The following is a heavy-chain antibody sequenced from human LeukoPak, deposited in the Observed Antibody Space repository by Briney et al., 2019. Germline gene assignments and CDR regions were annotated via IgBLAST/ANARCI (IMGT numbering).Heavy chain of an antibody. Sequence: SVKVSCKASGGTFSSYAISWVRQAPGQGLEWTGRIIPILGIANYAQKFQGRVTITADKSTSTAYMELSSLRSEDTAVYYCARDPTQYGSGSYYNVGGDYWGQGTLVTVSS. J-gene: IGHJ4*02. CDR3: ARDPTQYGSGSYYNVGGDY. CDR1: GGTFSSYA. D-gene: IGHD3-10*01. V-gene: IGHV1-69*04. CDR2: IIPILGIA.